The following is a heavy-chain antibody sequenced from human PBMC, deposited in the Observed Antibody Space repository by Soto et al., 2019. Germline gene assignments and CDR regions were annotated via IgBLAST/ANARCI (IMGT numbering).Heavy chain of an antibody. Sequence: GGSRRLSCAASGCTFSSYAMSGVRQAPGKGLEWVSAISGSGGSTYYADSVKGRFTISRDISKNTLYLQMNSLRVEDTAVYYFAKDKRPGGAWDFDYWGQGTLVAVSS. CDR1: GCTFSSYA. CDR2: ISGSGGST. J-gene: IGHJ4*02. CDR3: AKDKRPGGAWDFDY. V-gene: IGHV3-23*01. D-gene: IGHD2-2*01.